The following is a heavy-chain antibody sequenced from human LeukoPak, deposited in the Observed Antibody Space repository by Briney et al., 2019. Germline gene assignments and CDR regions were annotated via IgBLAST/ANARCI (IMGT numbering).Heavy chain of an antibody. CDR1: GGSFSGYY. D-gene: IGHD1-1*01. CDR3: ARVNAVHYYYYGMDV. Sequence: PSETLSLTCAVYGGSFSGYYWSWIRQPPGKGLEWIGYIYYSGSTYYNPSLKSRVTISVDTSKNQFSLKLSSVTAADTAVYYCARVNAVHYYYYGMDVWGQGTTVTVSS. CDR2: IYYSGST. V-gene: IGHV4-30-4*08. J-gene: IGHJ6*02.